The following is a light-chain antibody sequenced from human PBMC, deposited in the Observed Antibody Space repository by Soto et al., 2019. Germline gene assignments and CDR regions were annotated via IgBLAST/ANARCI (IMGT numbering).Light chain of an antibody. CDR1: QSISSTY. V-gene: IGKV3-20*01. CDR3: QQYGSSPLMYT. CDR2: GAS. J-gene: IGKJ2*01. Sequence: EIVLTQSPGTLSLSPGERATLSCRASQSISSTYLSWYQQKPGQAPRLLIYGASTRATGIPDRFSGSGSGTDFTLTSSRLEPEDFVVYYCQQYGSSPLMYTFGQGTKLEIK.